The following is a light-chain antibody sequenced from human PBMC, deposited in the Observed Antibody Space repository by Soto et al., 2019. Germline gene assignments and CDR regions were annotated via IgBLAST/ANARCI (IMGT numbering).Light chain of an antibody. CDR1: SSNIGSNT. CDR2: SNN. V-gene: IGLV1-44*01. J-gene: IGLJ2*01. CDR3: AAWDDSLNGPGVV. Sequence: QSVLTQPPSASGTPGQRVTISCSGSSSNIGSNTVNWYQQLPGTAPKLLIYSNNQRPSGVPDRFSGSKSGTSASLAISGPQSEDEADYYCAAWDDSLNGPGVVFGGGTQLTVL.